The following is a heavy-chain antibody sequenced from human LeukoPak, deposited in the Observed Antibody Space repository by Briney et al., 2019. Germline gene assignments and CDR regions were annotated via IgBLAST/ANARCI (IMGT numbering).Heavy chain of an antibody. J-gene: IGHJ4*02. D-gene: IGHD4-23*01. CDR2: INGDGSTT. V-gene: IGHV3-74*01. CDR3: ARGRPHGNDY. CDR1: GFTFSSYW. Sequence: GGSLRLSCAASGFTFSSYWMHWVRQAPGKGLVWVSHINGDGSTTSYADSVKGRFSISRDDAKNTLYLQMNSLRVEDTAVYYCARGRPHGNDYWGQGTLVTVSS.